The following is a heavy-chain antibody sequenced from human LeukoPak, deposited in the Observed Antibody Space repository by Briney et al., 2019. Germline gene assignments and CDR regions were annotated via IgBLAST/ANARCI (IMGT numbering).Heavy chain of an antibody. CDR1: GFTFSGYW. V-gene: IGHV3-7*01. J-gene: IGHJ4*02. D-gene: IGHD7-27*01. Sequence: GGSLRLSCAASGFTFSGYWMTWVRQAPGKGLEYVVNIKEDGSEKYYVDSVKGRFTISRDNAKNSLYLQMKSLRDEDTAVYYCATDWGSSDYWGQGTLVTVSS. CDR2: IKEDGSEK. CDR3: ATDWGSSDY.